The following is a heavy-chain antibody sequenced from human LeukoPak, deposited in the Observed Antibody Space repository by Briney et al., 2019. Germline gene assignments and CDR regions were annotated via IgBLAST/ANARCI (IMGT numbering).Heavy chain of an antibody. D-gene: IGHD3-16*01. V-gene: IGHV3-13*01. Sequence: GGSLRLSCAASGFTFSNYDMHWVRQGAGKGLEWVSAIGTAGDTYYPGSVKGRFAISRENAKNSLYLQMNSLRAGDTAVYCCARVGPRDDAFDIWGQGTMVTVSS. CDR3: ARVGPRDDAFDI. J-gene: IGHJ3*02. CDR1: GFTFSNYD. CDR2: IGTAGDT.